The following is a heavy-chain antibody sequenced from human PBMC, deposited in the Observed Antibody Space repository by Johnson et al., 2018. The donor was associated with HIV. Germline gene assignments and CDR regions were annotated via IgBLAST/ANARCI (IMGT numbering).Heavy chain of an antibody. CDR3: ANLEYNSTDAFDI. D-gene: IGHD6-6*01. J-gene: IGHJ3*02. CDR1: GFTVSSNY. V-gene: IGHV3-66*01. Sequence: VQLVESGGGVVQPGRSLRLSCAASGFTVSSNYMSWVRQAPGKGLEWVSVIYSGGSTYYAESVQGRFPMHRDNSKKTPYLQMNSLRAEDTAVYYCANLEYNSTDAFDIWGQGTLVTVSS. CDR2: IYSGGST.